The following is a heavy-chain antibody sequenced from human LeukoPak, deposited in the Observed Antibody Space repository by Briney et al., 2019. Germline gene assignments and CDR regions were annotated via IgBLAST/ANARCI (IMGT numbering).Heavy chain of an antibody. Sequence: ASVKVSCKASGGTLNSYVISWVRQAPGQGLEWMGWINTNTGNPTYAQGFTGRFVFSLDTSVSTAYLQISSLKAEDTAVYYCARGKGYCSGGSCYDISDYWGQGTLVTVSS. V-gene: IGHV7-4-1*02. CDR3: ARGKGYCSGGSCYDISDY. CDR1: GGTLNSYV. J-gene: IGHJ4*02. D-gene: IGHD2-15*01. CDR2: INTNTGNP.